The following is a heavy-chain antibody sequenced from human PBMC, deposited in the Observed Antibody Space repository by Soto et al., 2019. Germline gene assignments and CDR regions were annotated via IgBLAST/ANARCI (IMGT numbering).Heavy chain of an antibody. D-gene: IGHD1-26*01. CDR2: IKTKALGGTT. CDR3: TTDSYSPIVEVRFDY. Sequence: PGGSLRLSCAASGFAFNNAWINWVRQAPGKGLGWVGRIKTKALGGTTDFAAPVRGRFAITRDDSRNMVYMQMNTLNTEDTAVYYCTTDSYSPIVEVRFDYWGHGTLVTVSS. CDR1: GFAFNNAW. J-gene: IGHJ4*01. V-gene: IGHV3-15*07.